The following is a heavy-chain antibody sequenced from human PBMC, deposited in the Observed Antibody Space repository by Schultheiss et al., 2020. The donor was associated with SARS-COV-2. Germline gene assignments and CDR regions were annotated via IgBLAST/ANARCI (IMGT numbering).Heavy chain of an antibody. CDR1: GYSFTSYW. V-gene: IGHV5-51*01. CDR3: ARLGNGDYGRDGMDV. CDR2: IYPGDSDT. D-gene: IGHD4-17*01. Sequence: GESLKISCKGSGYSFTSYWISWVRQMPGKGLEWMGIIYPGDSDTRYSPSFQGQVTISADKSISTAYLQWSSLKASDTAMYYCARLGNGDYGRDGMDVWGQGTTVTVSS. J-gene: IGHJ6*02.